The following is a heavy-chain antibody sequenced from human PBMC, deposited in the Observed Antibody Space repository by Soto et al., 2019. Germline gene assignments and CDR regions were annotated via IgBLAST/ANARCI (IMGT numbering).Heavy chain of an antibody. J-gene: IGHJ4*02. V-gene: IGHV2-5*02. CDR2: IYWDDDK. CDR1: GFSLSTSGLG. Sequence: QITLKESGPTLVKPTQTLTLTCTFSGFSLSTSGLGVGWIRQPPGKALEWLALIYWDDDKRYSPSLTSRLTITKDTAKNQVVLTMTHMDPVDTATYYCAHRHGGYQYCYFDYWCQGTLDTVSS. CDR3: AHRHGGYQYCYFDY. D-gene: IGHD5-12*01.